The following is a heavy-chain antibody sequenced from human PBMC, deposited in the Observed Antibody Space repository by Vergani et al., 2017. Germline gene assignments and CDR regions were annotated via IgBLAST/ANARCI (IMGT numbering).Heavy chain of an antibody. J-gene: IGHJ4*02. CDR1: GFTFSSYE. CDR3: ARDVRGSSSPPNY. CDR2: ISSSGSTI. Sequence: EVQLVESGGGLVQPGGSLRLSCAASGFTFSSYEMNWVRQAPGKGLEWVSYISSSGSTIYYADSVKGRFTISRDNAKNSLYLQMNSLRDEDTAVYYCARDVRGSSSPPNYWGQGTLVTVSS. V-gene: IGHV3-48*03. D-gene: IGHD6-6*01.